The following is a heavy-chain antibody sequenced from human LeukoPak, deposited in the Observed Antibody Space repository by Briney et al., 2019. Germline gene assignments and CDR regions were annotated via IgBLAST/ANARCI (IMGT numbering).Heavy chain of an antibody. J-gene: IGHJ4*02. Sequence: GESLRLSCAASGFTFSSYSMNWVRQAPGKGLEWVSSISSSSSYIYYADSVKGRFTISRDNAKNSLYLQMNSLRAEDTAVYYCARWDDYVWGSYRYFDYWGQGTLVTVSS. CDR3: ARWDDYVWGSYRYFDY. CDR2: ISSSSSYI. D-gene: IGHD3-16*02. CDR1: GFTFSSYS. V-gene: IGHV3-21*01.